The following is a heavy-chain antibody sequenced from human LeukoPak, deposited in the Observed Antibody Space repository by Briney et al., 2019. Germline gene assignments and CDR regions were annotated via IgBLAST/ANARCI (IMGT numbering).Heavy chain of an antibody. V-gene: IGHV4-61*08. CDR3: ARFPSGIAVAGHNDY. J-gene: IGHJ4*01. D-gene: IGHD6-19*01. CDR2: MYYRGST. CDR1: GASVSSGAYY. Sequence: PSETLSLTCTVSGASVSSGAYYWSWVRQPPGKGLEWIGYMYYRGSTNYNPSLKSRVIISVDASKNQFSLKLSSVTSADTAVYYCARFPSGIAVAGHNDYWGHGTLVTVSS.